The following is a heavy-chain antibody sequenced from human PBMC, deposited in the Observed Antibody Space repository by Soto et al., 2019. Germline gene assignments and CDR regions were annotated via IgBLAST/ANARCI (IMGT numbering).Heavy chain of an antibody. D-gene: IGHD5-18*01. Sequence: PGGSLRLSCAASGFTFSTYAMSWVRQAPGKGLEWVSVINGHGDTTRYADSVKGRFTISRDNSKNTLFLEMNSLRAEDTAMYYCAKDPYSYGPNWFDPWGQGTLVTVS. J-gene: IGHJ5*02. CDR3: AKDPYSYGPNWFDP. V-gene: IGHV3-23*01. CDR1: GFTFSTYA. CDR2: INGHGDTT.